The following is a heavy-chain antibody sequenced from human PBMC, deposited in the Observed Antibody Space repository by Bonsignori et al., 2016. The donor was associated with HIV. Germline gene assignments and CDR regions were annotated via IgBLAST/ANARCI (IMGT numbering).Heavy chain of an antibody. J-gene: IGHJ4*02. CDR2: TYYRSKWYN. V-gene: IGHV6-1*01. D-gene: IGHD1-14*01. Sequence: WIRQSPSRGLEWLGRTYYRSKWYNDYAVSVKSRITINPDTSKNQFSLQLNSVTPDDTAVYYCARLSTRGFDYWGQGTLVTVSS. CDR3: ARLSTRGFDY.